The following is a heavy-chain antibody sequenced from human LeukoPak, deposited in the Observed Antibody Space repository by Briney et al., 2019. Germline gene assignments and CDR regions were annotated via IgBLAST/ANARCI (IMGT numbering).Heavy chain of an antibody. J-gene: IGHJ4*02. CDR2: ISAYNGNT. CDR3: ARGAPVSGSYGVGDY. CDR1: GYTFTSYG. V-gene: IGHV1-18*01. Sequence: ASVKVSCKASGYTFTSYGISWVRQAPGQGLEWMGWISAYNGNTNYAQKLQGRVTMTTDISTSTAYMELRSLRSDDTAVYYCARGAPVSGSYGVGDYWGQGTLVTVSS. D-gene: IGHD1-26*01.